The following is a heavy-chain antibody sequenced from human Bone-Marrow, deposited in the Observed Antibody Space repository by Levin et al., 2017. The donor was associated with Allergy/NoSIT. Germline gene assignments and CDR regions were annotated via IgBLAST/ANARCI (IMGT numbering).Heavy chain of an antibody. D-gene: IGHD2-21*01. V-gene: IGHV3-74*01. J-gene: IGHJ6*02. CDR1: GFTFRPYT. CDR2: INSDGTIT. CDR3: ARRDYSYGLDV. Sequence: GGSLRLSCTASGFTFRPYTMHWVRQVPGKGLLWVSYINSDGTITHYEDSVKGRFTISRDNAKNMVYLQMSSLRAEDTAVYYCARRDYSYGLDVWGQGTTVIVSS.